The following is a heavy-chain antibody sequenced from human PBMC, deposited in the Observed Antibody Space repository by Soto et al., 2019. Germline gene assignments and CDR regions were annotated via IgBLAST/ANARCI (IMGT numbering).Heavy chain of an antibody. J-gene: IGHJ4*02. Sequence: SETLSLTCTVSGGSISSGDYSWTWIRQHPGKGLDWIGYIFYSGSAYYNPSLNSRVTISVDTSKNQFSLKLTSVTAADTALYYCARGHEVGYNQYYFDYWGQGTLVPVSS. CDR2: IFYSGSA. CDR1: GGSISSGDYS. D-gene: IGHD5-12*01. CDR3: ARGHEVGYNQYYFDY. V-gene: IGHV4-31*03.